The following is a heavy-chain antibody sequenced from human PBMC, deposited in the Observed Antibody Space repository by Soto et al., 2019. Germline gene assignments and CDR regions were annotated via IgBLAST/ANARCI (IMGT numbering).Heavy chain of an antibody. Sequence: HPGGSLRLSCAASGFIVSNNYMNWVRQAPGKGLEWVSVIYSGGSTYYADSVKGRFAISRHTSKNTVDLQMNSLRAEDTAVYYCARGSSGYGYDAFDMWGQGTVVTVSS. CDR3: ARGSSGYGYDAFDM. D-gene: IGHD5-12*01. CDR2: IYSGGST. J-gene: IGHJ3*02. V-gene: IGHV3-53*04. CDR1: GFIVSNNY.